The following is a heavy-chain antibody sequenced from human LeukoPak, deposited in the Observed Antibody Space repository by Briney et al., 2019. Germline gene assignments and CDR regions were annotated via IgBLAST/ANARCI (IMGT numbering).Heavy chain of an antibody. CDR2: IYSGGST. D-gene: IGHD1-26*01. CDR3: AKLADSGSYYWEDY. Sequence: GGSLRLSCAASGFTVSSNYMSWVRQAPGKGLGWGSVIYSGGSTYYADSVKGRFTISRDNSKNTLYLQMNSLRAEDTAVYYCAKLADSGSYYWEDYWGQGTLVTVSS. CDR1: GFTVSSNY. V-gene: IGHV3-53*05. J-gene: IGHJ4*02.